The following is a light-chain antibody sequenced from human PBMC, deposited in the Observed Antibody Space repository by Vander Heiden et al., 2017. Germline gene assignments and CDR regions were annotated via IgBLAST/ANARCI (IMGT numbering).Light chain of an antibody. V-gene: IGKV1-39*01. CDR3: QQCDSTPST. CDR1: QSISSY. Sequence: DIQMTQSPSSLSASVGDRVTITCRASQSISSYLNWYQQKPGKAPKFLIYAASSLQSGVPSRFSGSGSGTDFTLTISRLQPEDFATYYCQQCDSTPSTFGQGTKLEIK. CDR2: AAS. J-gene: IGKJ2*01.